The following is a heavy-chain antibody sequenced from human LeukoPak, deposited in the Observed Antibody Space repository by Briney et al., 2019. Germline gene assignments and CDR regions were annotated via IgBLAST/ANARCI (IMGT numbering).Heavy chain of an antibody. CDR2: IIPLFGSS. J-gene: IGHJ6*03. Sequence: ASVKVSCKASGGTYSYFAINWVRQAPGQGLEWMGGIIPLFGSSNYTHKFKGRVTFTADKSTSTVYMHLSSLRFEDTAVYYCARNHNYTDHYNHMDVWGRGTAITVSS. CDR3: ARNHNYTDHYNHMDV. D-gene: IGHD3-3*01. CDR1: GGTYSYFA. V-gene: IGHV1-69*06.